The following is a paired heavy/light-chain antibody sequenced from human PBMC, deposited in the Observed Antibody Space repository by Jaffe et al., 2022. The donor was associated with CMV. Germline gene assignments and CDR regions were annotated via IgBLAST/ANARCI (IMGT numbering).Light chain of an antibody. CDR1: QSVSSVD. CDR3: QQFRGSPLFT. J-gene: IGKJ2*01. V-gene: IGKV3-20*01. Sequence: EIVLTQSPGTLSLSPGERATLSCRASQSVSSVDLAWYQQKPGQAPRLLIYGTSNRATGIPDRFSGSGSGRDFTLTITRLEPEDFAVYYCQQFRGSPLFTFGQGTNLEIK. CDR2: GTS.
Heavy chain of an antibody. CDR1: GDSISDSPRY. CDR2: IYTSGST. CDR3: ARQYCSAGNCYMPFDP. J-gene: IGHJ5*02. Sequence: QVQLQESGPGVVEPSQTLSLTCTVSGDSISDSPRYWSWIRQHAGRGLEWIGSIYTSGSTFYDPSLKSRVSISLDTSENRFSLKLSSVTAADTAVYYCARQYCSAGNCYMPFDPWGQGTLVTVSS. D-gene: IGHD2-21*01. V-gene: IGHV4-31*03.